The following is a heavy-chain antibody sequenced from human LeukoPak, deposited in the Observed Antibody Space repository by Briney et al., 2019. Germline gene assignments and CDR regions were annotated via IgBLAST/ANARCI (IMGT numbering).Heavy chain of an antibody. CDR1: GFTFTSSA. Sequence: GTSGKVSCKASGFTFTSSAMQWVRQARGQRLEWIGWIVVGSGNTNYAQKFQERVTITRDMSTSTAYMELSSLRSEDTAVYYCAAVMESYYDSSGYYSSFDYWGQGTLVTVSS. CDR3: AAVMESYYDSSGYYSSFDY. V-gene: IGHV1-58*02. CDR2: IVVGSGNT. J-gene: IGHJ4*02. D-gene: IGHD3-22*01.